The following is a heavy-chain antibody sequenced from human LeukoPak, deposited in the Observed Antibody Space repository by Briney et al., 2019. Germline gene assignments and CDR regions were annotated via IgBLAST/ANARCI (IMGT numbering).Heavy chain of an antibody. V-gene: IGHV4-34*01. Sequence: SETLSLTCAVYGGSFSGYYWSWIRQPPGKGLEWIGEINHSGSTNYNPSLKSRVTISVDTSKNQFPLKLSSVTAADTAVYYCARAFFGAAAGTLFDYWGQGTLVTVSS. CDR2: INHSGST. D-gene: IGHD6-13*01. CDR3: ARAFFGAAAGTLFDY. J-gene: IGHJ4*02. CDR1: GGSFSGYY.